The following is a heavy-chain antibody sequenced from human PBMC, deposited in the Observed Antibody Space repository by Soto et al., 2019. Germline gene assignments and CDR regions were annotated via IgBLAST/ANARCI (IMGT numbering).Heavy chain of an antibody. V-gene: IGHV3-33*01. CDR2: IWYDGSNK. CDR1: GFTFNRYG. J-gene: IGHJ2*01. CDR3: ARDWSLAPYFDL. D-gene: IGHD2-8*02. Sequence: QVQLVESGGGVIQLGRSLRLSCAASGFTFNRYGMHWVRQAPGKGLEWVALIWYDGSNKYYADSVKGRFTISRDNSKNTLYLQMNSLRAEDTAVYYCARDWSLAPYFDLWGRGTLVTVSS.